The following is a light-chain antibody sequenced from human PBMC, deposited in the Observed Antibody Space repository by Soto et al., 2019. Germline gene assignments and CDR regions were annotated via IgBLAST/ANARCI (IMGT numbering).Light chain of an antibody. Sequence: SALTQPPSVSGSPGQSVTISCTGTSSDVGSYNRVSWYQQPPGTAPKLMIYEVSNRPSGVPDRFSGSKSGNTASLTISVLQAEDEADYYCSSYTSSSTYVLGGGTKLTVL. CDR1: SSDVGSYNR. J-gene: IGLJ2*01. CDR3: SSYTSSSTYV. V-gene: IGLV2-18*02. CDR2: EVS.